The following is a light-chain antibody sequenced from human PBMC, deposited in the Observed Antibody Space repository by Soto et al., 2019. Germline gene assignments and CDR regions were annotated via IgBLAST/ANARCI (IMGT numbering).Light chain of an antibody. CDR3: QQANSFPPT. CDR1: QGISSS. Sequence: DIQMTQSPSSVSASVGDRVTITCRASQGISSSLAWYQQKPGKAPSLLIYAASTLQSGVPSRFRGSGSGTDFTLTISSLQPEDFATYYCQQANSFPPTFGGGTKLEIK. V-gene: IGKV1D-12*01. J-gene: IGKJ4*01. CDR2: AAS.